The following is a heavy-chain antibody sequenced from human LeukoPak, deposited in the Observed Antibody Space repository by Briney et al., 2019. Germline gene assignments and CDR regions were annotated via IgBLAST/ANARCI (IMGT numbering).Heavy chain of an antibody. CDR2: ISSSSSYI. D-gene: IGHD4-17*01. CDR3: ARDLGQYYGDYADAFDI. J-gene: IGHJ3*02. CDR1: GFTFSSYS. V-gene: IGHV3-21*01. Sequence: GGSLRLSCAASGFTFSSYSMNWVRQAPGKGLEWVSSISSSSSYIYYADSVKGRFTISRDNAKNSLYLQMNSLRAEDTAVYYCARDLGQYYGDYADAFDIWGQGTMVTVSS.